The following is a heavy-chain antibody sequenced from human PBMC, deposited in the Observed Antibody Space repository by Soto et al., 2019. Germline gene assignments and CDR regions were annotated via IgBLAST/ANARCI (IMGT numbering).Heavy chain of an antibody. CDR1: GFTFSTYG. Sequence: GGSLRLSCAASGFTFSTYGMHWVRQTPGKGLEWVAVISYDGTNKFYSDSVKGRFTISRDNFKNTLTLQMNSLRVEDTTIYYCAKDLRPDGRYDLDYWGQGTQVTVS. V-gene: IGHV3-30*18. CDR3: AKDLRPDGRYDLDY. CDR2: ISYDGTNK. J-gene: IGHJ4*02. D-gene: IGHD3-3*01.